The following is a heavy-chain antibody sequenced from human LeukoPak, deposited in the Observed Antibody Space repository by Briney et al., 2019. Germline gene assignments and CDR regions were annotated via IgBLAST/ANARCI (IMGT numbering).Heavy chain of an antibody. Sequence: GGSLRLSCAASGFTFSSYGMSWVRQAPGKGLEWVSAISGSGGSTYYADSVKGRFTISRDNSKNTLYLQMNSLRAEDTAVYYCARYGDYVGFDYWGQGTLVTVSS. D-gene: IGHD4-17*01. J-gene: IGHJ4*02. CDR2: ISGSGGST. V-gene: IGHV3-23*01. CDR1: GFTFSSYG. CDR3: ARYGDYVGFDY.